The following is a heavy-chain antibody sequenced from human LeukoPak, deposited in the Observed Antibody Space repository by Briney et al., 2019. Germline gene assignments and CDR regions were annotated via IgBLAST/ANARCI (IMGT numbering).Heavy chain of an antibody. CDR1: GGTFSSYA. CDR2: IIPIFGTA. CDR3: AKEREGYCSSTSCYLPFDI. Sequence: ASVKVSCKASGGTFSSYAISWVRRAPGQGLEWMGGIIPIFGTANYAQKFQGRVTITADESTSTAYMELSSLRSEDTAVYYCAKEREGYCSSTSCYLPFDIWGQGTMVTVSS. D-gene: IGHD2-2*01. V-gene: IGHV1-69*13. J-gene: IGHJ3*02.